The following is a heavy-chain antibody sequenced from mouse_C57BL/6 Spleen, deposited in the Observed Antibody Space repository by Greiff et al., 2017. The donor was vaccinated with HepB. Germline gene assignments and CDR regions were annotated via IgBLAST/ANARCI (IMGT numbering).Heavy chain of an antibody. CDR1: GYTFTSYG. J-gene: IGHJ4*01. Sequence: VQLQQSGAELARPGASVTLSCKASGYTFTSYGISWVKQRTGQGLEWIGEIYPKSGNTYYNEKFKGKATLTADKSSSSTYMELRSLASGDSAVDVCAGRATIVTSMDYWGQGTSVTVAS. V-gene: IGHV1-81*01. CDR2: IYPKSGNT. CDR3: AGRATIVTSMDY. D-gene: IGHD2-5*01.